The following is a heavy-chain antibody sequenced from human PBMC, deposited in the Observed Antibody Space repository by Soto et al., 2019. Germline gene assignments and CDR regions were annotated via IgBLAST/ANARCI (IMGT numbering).Heavy chain of an antibody. CDR1: GGTFSSYA. CDR2: IIPIFGTA. J-gene: IGHJ6*02. CDR3: ARGGYSGSYFVVWYYYGMDV. D-gene: IGHD1-26*01. Sequence: SVKVSCKASGGTFSSYAISWVRQAPGQGLEWMGGIIPIFGTANYAQKFQGRVTITADESTSTAYMELSSLRSEDTAVYYCARGGYSGSYFVVWYYYGMDVWGQGTTVTVSS. V-gene: IGHV1-69*13.